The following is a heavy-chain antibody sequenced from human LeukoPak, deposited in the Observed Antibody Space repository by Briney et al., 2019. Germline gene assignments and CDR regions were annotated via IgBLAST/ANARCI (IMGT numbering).Heavy chain of an antibody. CDR1: GGSISSYY. CDR2: VYITGST. CDR3: ASNPVGIVVVPAVAFDI. J-gene: IGHJ3*02. D-gene: IGHD2-2*01. V-gene: IGHV4-4*07. Sequence: SETLSLTCTVSGGSISSYYWSWIRQPPGKGLEWIGRVYITGSTNYNPSLKSRVTMSVDTSKNQFSLNVSSVTAADTAVYYCASNPVGIVVVPAVAFDIWGQGTMVTVSS.